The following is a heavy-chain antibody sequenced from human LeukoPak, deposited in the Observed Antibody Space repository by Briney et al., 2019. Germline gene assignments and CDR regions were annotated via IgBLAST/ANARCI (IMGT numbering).Heavy chain of an antibody. CDR3: AKASGERQSRSYYYMDV. Sequence: GGSLRLSCAASGFAFSSYVMHWVRQAPGKGLEWVAFIPYDGSNKFYADSVKGRFTISRDNSKTTLYLQMNSLRSEDTAMYYCAKASGERQSRSYYYMDVWGKGTTVTVSS. D-gene: IGHD3-16*01. CDR2: IPYDGSNK. CDR1: GFAFSSYV. J-gene: IGHJ6*03. V-gene: IGHV3-30*02.